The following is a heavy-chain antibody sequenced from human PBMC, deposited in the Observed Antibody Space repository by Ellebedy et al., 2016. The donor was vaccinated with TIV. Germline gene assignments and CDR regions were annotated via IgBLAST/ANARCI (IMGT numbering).Heavy chain of an antibody. CDR3: ARGGSSNWYEAFDF. D-gene: IGHD6-13*01. CDR2: INPNSGGT. CDR1: GYTFTDYY. V-gene: IGHV1-2*04. J-gene: IGHJ4*02. Sequence: AASVKVSCKASGYTFTDYYLHWVRQAPGQGFEWLGWINPNSGGTNFAQKFQGWVTLTRDTTITTAYMELSSLTSDDTATAVFYCARGGSSNWYEAFDFWGQGTLVTASS.